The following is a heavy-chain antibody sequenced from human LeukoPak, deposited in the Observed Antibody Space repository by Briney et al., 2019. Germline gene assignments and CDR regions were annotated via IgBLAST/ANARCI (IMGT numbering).Heavy chain of an antibody. CDR2: ISRSGSTI. J-gene: IGHJ6*04. CDR3: AELGIAMIGGV. V-gene: IGHV3-48*03. Sequence: GGSLRLSCAASGFTFSSYELNWVRQAPGKGLEWVSYISRSGSTIYYADSVKGRFTISRDNAKNSLYLQMNSLRAEDTAVYYCAELGIAMIGGVWGKGTTVTISS. CDR1: GFTFSSYE. D-gene: IGHD3-10*02.